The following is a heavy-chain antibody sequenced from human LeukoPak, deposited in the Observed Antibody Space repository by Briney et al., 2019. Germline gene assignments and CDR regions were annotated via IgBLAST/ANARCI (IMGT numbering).Heavy chain of an antibody. CDR3: ARKVAATPFDY. Sequence: SETLSLTCTVSGGSVSSGSYYWSWIRQPPGKGLEWIGYIYYSGSTNYNPSLKSRVTISVDTSKNQSSLKLSSVTAADTAVYYCARKVAATPFDYWGQGTLVTVSS. J-gene: IGHJ4*02. CDR2: IYYSGST. CDR1: GGSVSSGSYY. V-gene: IGHV4-61*01. D-gene: IGHD2-15*01.